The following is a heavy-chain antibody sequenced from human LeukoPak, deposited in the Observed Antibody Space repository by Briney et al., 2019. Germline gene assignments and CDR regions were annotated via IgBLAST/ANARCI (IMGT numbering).Heavy chain of an antibody. Sequence: PGGSLRLPCAASGFTVNNNHMSWVRQAPGKGLEWVSLIQSGSTHYADSVKGRLTISRDNSKNTLYLQMNSLRAEDTAVYYCARDRGDTSGWPIIDYWGQGTLVTVSS. CDR1: GFTVNNNH. CDR2: IQSGST. CDR3: ARDRGDTSGWPIIDY. J-gene: IGHJ4*02. D-gene: IGHD6-19*01. V-gene: IGHV3-66*01.